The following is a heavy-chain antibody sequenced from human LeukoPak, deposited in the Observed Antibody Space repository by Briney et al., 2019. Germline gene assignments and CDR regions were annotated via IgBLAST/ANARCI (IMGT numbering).Heavy chain of an antibody. J-gene: IGHJ6*03. D-gene: IGHD4-17*01. CDR1: GYSISSGYY. Sequence: SETLSLTCTVSGYSISSGYYWGWIRQPPGKGLEWIGSIYHSGGTYYNPSLKSRVTISVDTSKNQFSLKLSSVTAADTAVYYCARTGYDYGDHPASWLYRHYYYYYYMDVWGKGTTVTVSS. V-gene: IGHV4-38-2*02. CDR3: ARTGYDYGDHPASWLYRHYYYYYYMDV. CDR2: IYHSGGT.